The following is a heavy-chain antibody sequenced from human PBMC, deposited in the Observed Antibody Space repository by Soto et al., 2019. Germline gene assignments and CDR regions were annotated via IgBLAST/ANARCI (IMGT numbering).Heavy chain of an antibody. CDR3: ARGIAGGVVVDY. CDR1: GFTFSNYE. V-gene: IGHV3-48*03. CDR2: ITSSGSTI. Sequence: EVQLVESGGGLVQPGGSLRLSCAASGFTFSNYEMNWVRQAPGKGLEWVSYITSSGSTIYYADSVKGRFTISRDNAKNSLYLQMNSLRAEDTAVYYCARGIAGGVVVDYWGQGTLVTVSS. D-gene: IGHD2-15*01. J-gene: IGHJ4*02.